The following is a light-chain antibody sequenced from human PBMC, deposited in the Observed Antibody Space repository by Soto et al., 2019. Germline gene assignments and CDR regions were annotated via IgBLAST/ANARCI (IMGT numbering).Light chain of an antibody. Sequence: EIVLTQSPATLSLSPGERATLSCTASQSVSSYLAWYQQKPGQAPRLLIYDTSNRATGIPARFSGSGSVSDFTLTISSLEPEDFAVYYCQQRSNWEYTFGQGTKLEIK. V-gene: IGKV3-11*01. CDR2: DTS. CDR1: QSVSSY. J-gene: IGKJ2*01. CDR3: QQRSNWEYT.